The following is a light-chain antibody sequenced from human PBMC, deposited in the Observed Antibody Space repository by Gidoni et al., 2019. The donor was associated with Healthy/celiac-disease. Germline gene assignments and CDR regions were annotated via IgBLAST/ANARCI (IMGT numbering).Light chain of an antibody. CDR1: QSLLHSNGYNY. V-gene: IGKV2-28*01. CDR2: LGS. Sequence: SISCRSSQSLLHSNGYNYLDWYLQKPGQSPQLLIYLGSNRASGVPDRFSGSGSGTDFTLKISRVEAEDVGVYYCMQALQTPITFGQGTRLEIK. CDR3: MQALQTPIT. J-gene: IGKJ5*01.